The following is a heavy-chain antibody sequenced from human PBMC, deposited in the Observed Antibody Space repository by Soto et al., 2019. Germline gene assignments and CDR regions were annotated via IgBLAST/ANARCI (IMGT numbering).Heavy chain of an antibody. Sequence: SVKVSCKASGFTFTSSAVQWVRQARGQRLEWIGWIVVGSGNTNYAQKFQGRVTITRDTSASTAYMELSSLRSEDTAVYYCARVIGGWYYFDYWGQGTLVTVSS. D-gene: IGHD3-16*02. CDR1: GFTFTSSA. J-gene: IGHJ4*02. CDR2: IVVGSGNT. CDR3: ARVIGGWYYFDY. V-gene: IGHV1-58*01.